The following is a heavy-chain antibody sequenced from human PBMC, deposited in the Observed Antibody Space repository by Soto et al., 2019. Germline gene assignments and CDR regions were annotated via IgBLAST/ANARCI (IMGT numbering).Heavy chain of an antibody. V-gene: IGHV3-33*01. CDR3: ARQGGTIQNWFDP. D-gene: IGHD3-16*01. CDR2: IWYDGSNK. Sequence: GGSLRLSCAASGFTFSSYGMHWVRQAPGKGLEWVAVIWYDGSNKYYADSVKGRFTISRDNSKNTLYLQMNSLRAEDTAVYYCARQGGTIQNWFDPWGQGTLVTVSS. CDR1: GFTFSSYG. J-gene: IGHJ5*02.